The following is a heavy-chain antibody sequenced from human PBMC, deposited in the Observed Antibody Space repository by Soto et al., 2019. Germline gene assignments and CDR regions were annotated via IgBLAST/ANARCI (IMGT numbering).Heavy chain of an antibody. CDR3: ARVFRAYYYDSSGYYYGGYFDY. V-gene: IGHV4-34*01. Sequence: SVTLSLTCAVYGGSFSGYYWSWIRQPPGKGLEWIGEINHSGSTNYNPSLKSRVTISVDTSKNQFSLKLSSVTAADTAVYYCARVFRAYYYDSSGYYYGGYFDYWGQGTLVTVSS. D-gene: IGHD3-22*01. CDR2: INHSGST. CDR1: GGSFSGYY. J-gene: IGHJ4*02.